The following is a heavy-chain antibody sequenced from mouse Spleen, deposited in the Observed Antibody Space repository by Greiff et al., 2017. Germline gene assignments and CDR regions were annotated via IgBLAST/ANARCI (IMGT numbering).Heavy chain of an antibody. D-gene: IGHD2-4*01. CDR3: GRKCTMITALFGY. CDR1: GYTFTDYN. CDR2: IYPNNGGT. Sequence: VQLQQSGPELVKPGASVKIPCKASGYTFTDYNMDWVKQSPGKSLEWIGDIYPNNGGTIYNQKFKGKATLTVDKSSSTAYMELRSLTSEDTAVYFCGRKCTMITALFGYGGQGNRVTFSA. J-gene: IGHJ3*01. V-gene: IGHV1-18*01.